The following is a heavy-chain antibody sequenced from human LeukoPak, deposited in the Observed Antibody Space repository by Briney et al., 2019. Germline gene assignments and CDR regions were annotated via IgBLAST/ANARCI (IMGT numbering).Heavy chain of an antibody. D-gene: IGHD3-3*01. CDR1: GFTFGGYW. V-gene: IGHV3-7*01. Sequence: GGSLRLSCAASGFTFGGYWMSWVRQAPGGGLEWVANINPDGSVKNYVDSIEGRFTISRDNAKNSLYLQMNSLRAEDTAVYYCASGFLQWLYWGQGTLVTVSS. CDR2: INPDGSVK. J-gene: IGHJ4*02. CDR3: ASGFLQWLY.